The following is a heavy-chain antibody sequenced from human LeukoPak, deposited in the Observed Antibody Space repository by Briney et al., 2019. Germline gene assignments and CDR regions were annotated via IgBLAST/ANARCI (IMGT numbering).Heavy chain of an antibody. Sequence: GSSVKVSCKASGGTFSSYAISWVRQAPGQGLEWMGGIIPIFGTANYAQKFQGRVTITADESTSTAHMELSSLRSEDTAVYYCARDYWRPEAGTPSRGDYWGQGTLVTVSS. V-gene: IGHV1-69*01. D-gene: IGHD1-7*01. CDR1: GGTFSSYA. CDR3: ARDYWRPEAGTPSRGDY. J-gene: IGHJ4*02. CDR2: IIPIFGTA.